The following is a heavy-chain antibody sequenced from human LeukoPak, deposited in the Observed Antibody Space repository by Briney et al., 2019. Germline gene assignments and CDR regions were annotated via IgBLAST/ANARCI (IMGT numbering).Heavy chain of an antibody. CDR2: IKGDGSDK. CDR1: GFTFSSSW. Sequence: PGGSLRLSCAASGFTFSSSWMTWVRQAPGKGLEWLANIKGDGSDKNYVDSVKGRFTISRDNSKNTLYLQMNSLRAEDTAVYYCAKALITMVRGVSNWFDPWGQGTLVTVSS. J-gene: IGHJ5*02. D-gene: IGHD3-10*01. CDR3: AKALITMVRGVSNWFDP. V-gene: IGHV3-7*03.